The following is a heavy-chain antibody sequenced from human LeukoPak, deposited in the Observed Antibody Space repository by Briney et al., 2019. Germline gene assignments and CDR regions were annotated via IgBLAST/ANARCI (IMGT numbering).Heavy chain of an antibody. CDR1: GFTFSSYW. V-gene: IGHV3-7*01. CDR3: ARDSGSAWYEGY. D-gene: IGHD6-19*01. Sequence: GGSLRLSCAASGFTFSSYWMSWVRQAPGKGLEWVANMNPDGSEKYYADSVKGRFIISRDNAENSLYLQMNSLRAEDTAVYYCARDSGSAWYEGYWGQGTLVTVSS. J-gene: IGHJ4*02. CDR2: MNPDGSEK.